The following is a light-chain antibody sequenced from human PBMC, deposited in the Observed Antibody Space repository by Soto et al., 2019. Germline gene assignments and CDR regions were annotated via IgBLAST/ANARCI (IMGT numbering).Light chain of an antibody. CDR1: SSNIGNHY. J-gene: IGLJ2*01. CDR2: KNT. V-gene: IGLV1-47*01. Sequence: QSVLTQSPSVSGAPGQRVTISCSGSSSNIGNHYVYWHQQLPGMAPRLLIYKNTQRPSGIPDRLSGSKSGTSASLAIYGLRSEDEADYYCATWDDSLSGVIFGGGTKLTVL. CDR3: ATWDDSLSGVI.